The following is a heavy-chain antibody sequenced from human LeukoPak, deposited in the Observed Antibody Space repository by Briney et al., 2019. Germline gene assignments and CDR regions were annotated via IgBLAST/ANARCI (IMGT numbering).Heavy chain of an antibody. CDR1: GFTFSSYS. D-gene: IGHD2-2*01. J-gene: IGHJ4*02. V-gene: IGHV3-21*01. Sequence: GGSLTLSCVASGFTFSSYSMDWVRPAPGKGLEWVSSISRSNSYIYYADSVKGRFTISRDNAKNSLDLQMNSLGAEDMAVYYCARIVAVIDYWGRGTLVTVSS. CDR3: ARIVAVIDY. CDR2: ISRSNSYI.